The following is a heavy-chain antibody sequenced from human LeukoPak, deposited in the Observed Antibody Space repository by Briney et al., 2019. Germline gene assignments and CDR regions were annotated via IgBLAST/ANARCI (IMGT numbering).Heavy chain of an antibody. CDR3: ARKAYGLDV. CDR2: INQDGSDK. Sequence: LEWVANINQDGSDKYYVDSVKGRFTISRDNAKNSLYLQMNSLRAEDTAVYYCARKAYGLDVWGKGTTVTGSS. J-gene: IGHJ6*04. V-gene: IGHV3-7*03.